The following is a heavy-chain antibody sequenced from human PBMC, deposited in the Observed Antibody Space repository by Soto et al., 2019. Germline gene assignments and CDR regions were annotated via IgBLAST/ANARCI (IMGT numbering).Heavy chain of an antibody. J-gene: IGHJ4*02. D-gene: IGHD5-18*01. Sequence: QAQLVESGGGVVQPGRSLRLSCAASGFAFSSYGMHWVRQAPGTGLEWVAVISYDGSLQHYADSVKGRFTISRDNSKNMVLLQISSLRAEDTAVYYCVSDRGYGHASVPYSWGQGTWSASPQ. CDR2: ISYDGSLQ. CDR1: GFAFSSYG. CDR3: VSDRGYGHASVPYS. V-gene: IGHV3-30*03.